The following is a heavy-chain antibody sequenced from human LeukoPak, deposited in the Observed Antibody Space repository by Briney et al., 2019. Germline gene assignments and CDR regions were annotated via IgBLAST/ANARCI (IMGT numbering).Heavy chain of an antibody. V-gene: IGHV3-48*04. CDR1: GFTFSSYA. D-gene: IGHD3-3*01. Sequence: GRSLRLSCAASGFTFSSYAMNWVRQAPGKGLEWVSYISDSGRTTFYADSVKGRFTISRDNAKNSLYLQMSSLRVEDTAVYYCASWGGNAQSDSWSGPFDYWGQGTLVTVSS. CDR2: ISDSGRTT. J-gene: IGHJ4*02. CDR3: ASWGGNAQSDSWSGPFDY.